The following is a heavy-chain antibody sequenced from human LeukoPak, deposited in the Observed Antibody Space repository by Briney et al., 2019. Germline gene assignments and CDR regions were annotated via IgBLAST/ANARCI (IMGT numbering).Heavy chain of an antibody. CDR3: ARGLFSGFSNEFDP. D-gene: IGHD6-13*01. CDR1: GHPLSELT. J-gene: IGHJ5*02. V-gene: IGHV1-24*01. Sequence: ASVKVSCKVSGHPLSELTMHWARQAPGKGLEWIGGFDPENDERLNARKFRGRVTMTRNTSISTAYMELSSLRSDDTAVYYCARGLFSGFSNEFDPWGQGTLVTVSS. CDR2: FDPENDER.